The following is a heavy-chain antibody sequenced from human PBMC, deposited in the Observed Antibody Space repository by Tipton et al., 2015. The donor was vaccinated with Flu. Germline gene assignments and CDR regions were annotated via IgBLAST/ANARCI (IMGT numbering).Heavy chain of an antibody. Sequence: TLSLTCTVSGGSISRSYWNWIRQPAGKGLEWIGLIYTSGTTNYSPSLRSRVTVSVDTSKNQFSLRLSSVTAADTAVYYCASDSVGDYDSSGYYDNWGQGTLVTVSS. CDR2: IYTSGTT. D-gene: IGHD3-22*01. CDR1: GGSISRSY. V-gene: IGHV4-4*07. CDR3: ASDSVGDYDSSGYYDN. J-gene: IGHJ4*02.